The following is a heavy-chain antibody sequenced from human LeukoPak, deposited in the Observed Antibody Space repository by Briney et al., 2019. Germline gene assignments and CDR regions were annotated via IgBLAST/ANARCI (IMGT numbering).Heavy chain of an antibody. CDR3: AKTGGPWD. CDR2: IYSGGNT. CDR1: GLTVSSSY. J-gene: IGHJ4*02. V-gene: IGHV3-53*01. Sequence: GGSLRLSCAASGLTVSSSYMTWVRQAPGKGLEWVSVIYSGGNTYYTDSVKGRFTISRDNSKNTLYLQMNNLRADDTAVYYCAKTGGPWDWGQGTLVTVSS. D-gene: IGHD7-27*01.